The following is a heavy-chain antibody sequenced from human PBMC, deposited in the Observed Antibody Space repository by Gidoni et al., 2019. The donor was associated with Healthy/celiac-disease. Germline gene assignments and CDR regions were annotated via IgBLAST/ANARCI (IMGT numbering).Heavy chain of an antibody. Sequence: EVPLVESGGGLVQPGGSLKLSCAASGFPFSGSALPWVRQASGKGLEWVGRIRSKANSYATAYAASVKGRFTISRDDSKNTAYLQMNSLKTEDTAVYYCTRRGGYCSSTSCNWFDPWGQGTLVTVSS. CDR3: TRRGGYCSSTSCNWFDP. V-gene: IGHV3-73*01. CDR2: IRSKANSYAT. J-gene: IGHJ5*02. D-gene: IGHD2-2*01. CDR1: GFPFSGSA.